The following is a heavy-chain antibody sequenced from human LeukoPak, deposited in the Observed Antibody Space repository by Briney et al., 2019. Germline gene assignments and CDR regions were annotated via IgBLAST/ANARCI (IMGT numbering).Heavy chain of an antibody. D-gene: IGHD3-10*01. CDR2: IYDDNT. CDR3: AARKVRGVWFYLDY. Sequence: AGGSLRLSCAASGFTVSAYAMAWVRQAPGKGLEWVSTIYDDNTYHADSVKGRFAISTDNSKNTLYLQMSSLRVEDTAVYFCAARKVRGVWFYLDYWGQGTLVTVSS. J-gene: IGHJ4*02. CDR1: GFTVSAYA. V-gene: IGHV3-23*01.